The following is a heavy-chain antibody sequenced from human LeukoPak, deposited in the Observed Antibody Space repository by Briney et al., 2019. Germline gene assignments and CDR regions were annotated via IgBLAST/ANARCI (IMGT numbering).Heavy chain of an antibody. CDR2: IYYSGST. Sequence: SETLSLTCTVSGGSISSYYWSWIRQPPGKGLEWIGYIYYSGSTNYNPSLKSRVTISVDTSKNQFSLKLSSVTAADTAVYYCAREGNHGFSSWHPKGAFDIWGQGTMVTVSS. CDR3: AREGNHGFSSWHPKGAFDI. V-gene: IGHV4-59*01. J-gene: IGHJ3*02. D-gene: IGHD6-13*01. CDR1: GGSISSYY.